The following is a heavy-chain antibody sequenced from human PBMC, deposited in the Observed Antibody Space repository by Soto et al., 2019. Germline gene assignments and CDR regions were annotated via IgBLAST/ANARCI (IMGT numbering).Heavy chain of an antibody. D-gene: IGHD2-21*02. CDR2: ISSSSSYI. CDR1: GFTFSSYS. V-gene: IGHV3-21*01. CDR3: ASSSSRRCRSAGSGGDCRVRSYWYFDL. J-gene: IGHJ2*01. Sequence: EVQLVESGGGLVKPGGSLRLSCAASGFTFSSYSMNWVRQAPGKGLERVSSISSSSSYIYYADSVKGRFTISRDNAKNSLYLQMNSLRAEDTAVYYCASSSSRRCRSAGSGGDCRVRSYWYFDLWGRGTLVTVSS.